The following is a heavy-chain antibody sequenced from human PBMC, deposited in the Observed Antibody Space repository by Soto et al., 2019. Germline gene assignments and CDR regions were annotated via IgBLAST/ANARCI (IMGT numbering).Heavy chain of an antibody. Sequence: QGQLQESGPRLVTSAETLLLTCTVSGGSISSYYWCWIRQPPGKGLALIGYIYNSGTTNYNPSLNIAVTISVDKSKNQFSLKLSSVTAADSAVYDCARDHRYCGGGSCYLFDFWGQGTLVTVSS. D-gene: IGHD2-15*01. CDR3: ARDHRYCGGGSCYLFDF. J-gene: IGHJ4*02. CDR1: GGSISSYY. CDR2: IYNSGTT. V-gene: IGHV4-4*08.